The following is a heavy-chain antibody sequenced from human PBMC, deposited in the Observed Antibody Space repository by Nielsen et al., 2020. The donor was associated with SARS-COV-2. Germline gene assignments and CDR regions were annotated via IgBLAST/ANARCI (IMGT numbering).Heavy chain of an antibody. D-gene: IGHD3-9*01. V-gene: IGHV1-46*01. Sequence: ASVKVSCKASGYTFTSYYMHWVRQAPGQGLEWMGVINPSGGSTNYAQKFQGRVTMTRDTSTSTVYMELSSLRSEDTAVYYCARDVNLTGYYSYWGQGTPVTVSS. CDR2: INPSGGST. J-gene: IGHJ4*02. CDR1: GYTFTSYY. CDR3: ARDVNLTGYYSY.